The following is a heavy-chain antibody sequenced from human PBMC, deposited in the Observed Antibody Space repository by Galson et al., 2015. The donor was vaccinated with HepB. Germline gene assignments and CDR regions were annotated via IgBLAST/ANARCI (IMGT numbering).Heavy chain of an antibody. CDR2: INGDGSTT. CDR1: GYTFSSYW. CDR3: ARGAPFTVTTSAFDI. V-gene: IGHV3-74*01. D-gene: IGHD4-17*01. J-gene: IGHJ3*02. Sequence: SLRLSCAASGYTFSSYWVHWVRQAPGKGLVWVSRINGDGSTTSYADSVKGRFTISRDNAKNTLYLQMNSLRAEDTAVYYCARGAPFTVTTSAFDIWGQGKMVTVSS.